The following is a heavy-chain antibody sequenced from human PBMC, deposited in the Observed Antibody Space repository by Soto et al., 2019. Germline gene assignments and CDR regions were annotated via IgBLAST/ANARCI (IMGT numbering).Heavy chain of an antibody. V-gene: IGHV2-5*02. CDR1: GFSLSTSGVG. CDR3: AHTWYYDSSESSDAFDI. Sequence: QITLKESGPTLVKPTQTLTLTCTFSGFSLSTSGVGVGWIRQPPGKALEWLALIYWDDDKRYSPSLKSRLTITKDTPKNQVVLTMTNMDPVDTATYYCAHTWYYDSSESSDAFDIWGQGTMVTVSS. J-gene: IGHJ3*02. CDR2: IYWDDDK. D-gene: IGHD3-22*01.